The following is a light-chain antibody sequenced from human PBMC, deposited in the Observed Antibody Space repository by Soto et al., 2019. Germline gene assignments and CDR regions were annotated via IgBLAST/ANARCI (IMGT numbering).Light chain of an antibody. Sequence: DIQITHSPSSRSASVGDRVTITFRASQSISTYLNWFQQIPGKAPKLLIYGTSTLLTGVPSRFSGSGSGTDFTLTISGLQPEDSATYYCQQGYSNIVTFGGGTKVDIK. CDR2: GTS. J-gene: IGKJ4*01. CDR3: QQGYSNIVT. V-gene: IGKV1-39*01. CDR1: QSISTY.